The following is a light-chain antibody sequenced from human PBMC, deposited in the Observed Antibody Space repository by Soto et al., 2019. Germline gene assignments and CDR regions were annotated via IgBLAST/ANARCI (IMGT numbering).Light chain of an antibody. Sequence: EIVMTQSPATLSVSPGERATLSCRASQSVSSNLAWYQQKPGQAPRLLIYGASTRATGIPARFSGSGSGTEFTLTISSLQSEDFAVYYCQQYNNWPRVGQGTKV. CDR2: GAS. CDR1: QSVSSN. CDR3: QQYNNWPR. V-gene: IGKV3-15*01. J-gene: IGKJ1*01.